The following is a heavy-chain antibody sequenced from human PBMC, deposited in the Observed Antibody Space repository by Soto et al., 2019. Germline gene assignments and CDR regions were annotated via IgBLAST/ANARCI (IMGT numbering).Heavy chain of an antibody. CDR2: INSGGSI. Sequence: PGESLRLSCAASGFTVSSNYMSWVRQAPGKGLEWVSVINSGGSIYYADSVKGRFTISRDNSKNTLYLQMNSLRAEDTAVYYCAREGYYDSSGYPAYYYGMDVWGRGTTSTVSS. J-gene: IGHJ6*02. CDR3: AREGYYDSSGYPAYYYGMDV. V-gene: IGHV3-66*01. CDR1: GFTVSSNY. D-gene: IGHD3-22*01.